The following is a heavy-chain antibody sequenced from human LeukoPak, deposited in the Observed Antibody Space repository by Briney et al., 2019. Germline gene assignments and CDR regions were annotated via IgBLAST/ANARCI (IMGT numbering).Heavy chain of an antibody. CDR2: IRGKAYGETT. D-gene: IGHD6-25*01. CDR1: GLSFGDYA. CDR3: AVSSGLDY. Sequence: PGGSLRLSCSVSGLSFGDYALSWVRQAPGKGLEWIGYIRGKAYGETTEYAASVKGRFTISRDDSKSIAYLQMNRLTTEDTGVYYCAVSSGLDYWGQGTLVTVSS. J-gene: IGHJ4*02. V-gene: IGHV3-49*04.